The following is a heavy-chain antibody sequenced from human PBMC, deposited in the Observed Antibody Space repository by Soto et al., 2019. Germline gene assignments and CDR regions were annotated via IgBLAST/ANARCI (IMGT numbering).Heavy chain of an antibody. V-gene: IGHV3-33*01. Sequence: QVQLVESGGGVVQPGRSLRLSCAASGFTFSSYGMHWVRQAPGKGLEWVAVIWYDGSNNYYADSVKGRFTISRDNSKNTLYLQMNSLRAEDTAVYYCAREGPSDFWSGSAFDYWGQGTLVTVSS. CDR1: GFTFSSYG. CDR2: IWYDGSNN. D-gene: IGHD3-3*01. CDR3: AREGPSDFWSGSAFDY. J-gene: IGHJ4*02.